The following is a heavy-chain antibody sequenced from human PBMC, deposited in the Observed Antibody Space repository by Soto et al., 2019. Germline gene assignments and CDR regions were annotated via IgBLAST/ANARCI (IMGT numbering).Heavy chain of an antibody. J-gene: IGHJ4*02. V-gene: IGHV3-64*01. CDR2: ISGNGGST. CDR3: ARRGYGLYFDY. CDR1: GFTFSSYA. Sequence: EMQLVESGGGLVQPGGSLRLSCAASGFTFSSYAMHWVRQAPGKGLEYVSAISGNGGSTYYANSVKGRFTISRDNSKNTLYVQMGSLRLEDMAVYYCARRGYGLYFDYWGQGTLVTVSS. D-gene: IGHD3-10*01.